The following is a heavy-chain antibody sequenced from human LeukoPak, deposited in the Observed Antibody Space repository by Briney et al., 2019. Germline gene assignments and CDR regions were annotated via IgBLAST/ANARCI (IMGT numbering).Heavy chain of an antibody. Sequence: SGGSLRLSCAASGFTVSSNYMSWVRQAPGKGLEWVSVIYSGGSTYYADSVKGRFTISRDNSKNTLYLQMNSLRAEDTAVYYCAREPTYYYDSSGYHFDYWGQGTLVTVSS. D-gene: IGHD3-22*01. CDR3: AREPTYYYDSSGYHFDY. CDR1: GFTVSSNY. CDR2: IYSGGST. J-gene: IGHJ4*02. V-gene: IGHV3-66*01.